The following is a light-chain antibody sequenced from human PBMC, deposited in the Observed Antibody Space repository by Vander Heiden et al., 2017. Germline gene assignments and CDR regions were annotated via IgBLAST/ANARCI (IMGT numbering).Light chain of an antibody. Sequence: DIHMTQSPSTLSAPVGDRVTITCRASQSINSWLAWYQQKPGAAPSLLIYKASTLQSGVPSRFSGSGSGTEFTLTISSLQPDDVASYYCQKYESDPWAFGQGTKVEVK. CDR1: QSINSW. J-gene: IGKJ1*01. CDR2: KAS. CDR3: QKYESDPWA. V-gene: IGKV1-5*03.